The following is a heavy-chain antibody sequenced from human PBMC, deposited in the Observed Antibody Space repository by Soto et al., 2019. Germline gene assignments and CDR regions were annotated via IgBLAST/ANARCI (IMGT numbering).Heavy chain of an antibody. CDR2: IYYSGST. V-gene: IGHV4-59*08. D-gene: IGHD6-19*01. J-gene: IGHJ4*02. CDR1: GGSISSYY. CDR3: ARAVGDPLYYLDY. Sequence: SDTLSLTCTVSGGSISSYYLSWIRQPPGNGLEWIGYIYYSGSTHYNPSLKSRVPTSVDTSKNPFSLRLSSVTAADTAVYYCARAVGDPLYYLDYWAQGTLVTVSS.